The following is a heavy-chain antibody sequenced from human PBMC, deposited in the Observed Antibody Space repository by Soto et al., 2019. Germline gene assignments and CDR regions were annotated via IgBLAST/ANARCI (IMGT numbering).Heavy chain of an antibody. CDR3: AKVRGSYYDWYFDL. J-gene: IGHJ2*01. CDR1: GFTFSSYG. Sequence: QVQLVESGGGVVQPGRSLRLSCAASGFTFSSYGMHWVRQAPGKGLEWVAVISYDGSNKYYADSVKGRFTISRDNSKNTLYLQMNSLRAEDTAVYYCAKVRGSYYDWYFDLWGRGTLVTVSS. D-gene: IGHD1-26*01. CDR2: ISYDGSNK. V-gene: IGHV3-30*18.